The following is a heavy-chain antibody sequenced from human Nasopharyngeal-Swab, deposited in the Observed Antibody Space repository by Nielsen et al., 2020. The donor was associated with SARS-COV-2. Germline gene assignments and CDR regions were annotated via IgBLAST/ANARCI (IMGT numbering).Heavy chain of an antibody. CDR1: GGSFSDYN. CDR3: ARGAPGY. Sequence: GSLRLSCAVSGGSFSDYNWSWIWQPPGKGLEWIGNIYHSGRTNYNPSLKSRLAISIDTSKKQFSLKLSSVTAADTAVYYCARGAPGYWGQGTLVTVSS. V-gene: IGHV4-34*01. J-gene: IGHJ4*01. CDR2: IYHSGRT.